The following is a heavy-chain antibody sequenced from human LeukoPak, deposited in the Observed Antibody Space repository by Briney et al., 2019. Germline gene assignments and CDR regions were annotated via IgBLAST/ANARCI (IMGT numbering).Heavy chain of an antibody. J-gene: IGHJ4*02. V-gene: IGHV3-23*01. D-gene: IGHD3-22*01. CDR1: GFTFSDYA. Sequence: PGGSLRLSCVASGFTFSDYAMNWVRQTPGKGLEWVSSIRASGSGTYYADSLKGRFTISRDNSKNTLYLQMNSLRAEDTAVYYCVRDDDRPDNGLDYWGQGTLVTVSS. CDR3: VRDDDRPDNGLDY. CDR2: IRASGSGT.